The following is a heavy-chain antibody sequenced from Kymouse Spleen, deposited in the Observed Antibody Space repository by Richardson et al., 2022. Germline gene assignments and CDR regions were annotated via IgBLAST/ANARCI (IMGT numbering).Heavy chain of an antibody. D-gene: IGHD3-3*01. J-gene: IGHJ6*02. V-gene: IGHV3-33*01. CDR3: ARDPITIFGVGYYYYGMDV. CDR1: GFTFSSYG. Sequence: QVQLVESGGGVVQPGRSLRLSCAASGFTFSSYGMHWVRQAPGKGLEWVAVIWYDGSNKYYADSVKGRFTISRDNSKNTLYLQMNSLRAEDTAVYYCARDPITIFGVGYYYYGMDVWGQGTTVTVSS. CDR2: IWYDGSNK.